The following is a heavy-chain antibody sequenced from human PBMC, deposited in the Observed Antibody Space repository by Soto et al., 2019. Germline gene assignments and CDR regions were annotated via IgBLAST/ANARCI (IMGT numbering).Heavy chain of an antibody. Sequence: TLRIPCTFSGGHTSSGGDYSSWIRQHPGEGLAWIGYVYYSGSTNYNPSLKSRVTISIDTSKNHFSLKLSSVTAAYTAVYYCASHSGSYHHFDYWGQGARVTVSS. V-gene: IGHV4-31*03. CDR2: VYYSGST. J-gene: IGHJ4*02. CDR1: GGHTSSGGDY. CDR3: ASHSGSYHHFDY. D-gene: IGHD1-26*01.